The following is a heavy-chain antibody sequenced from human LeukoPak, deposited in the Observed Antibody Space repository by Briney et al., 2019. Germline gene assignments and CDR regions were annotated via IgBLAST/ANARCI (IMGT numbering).Heavy chain of an antibody. Sequence: GGSLRLSCAASGFTFSSSAMSWVRQAPGKGLEWVANIKQDGSEKYYVDSVKGRFTISRDNAKNSLYLQMNSLRAEDTAVYYCARTIVVAPDAGYMDVWGKGTTVTVSS. CDR3: ARTIVVAPDAGYMDV. V-gene: IGHV3-7*01. CDR2: IKQDGSEK. D-gene: IGHD2-21*01. J-gene: IGHJ6*03. CDR1: GFTFSSSA.